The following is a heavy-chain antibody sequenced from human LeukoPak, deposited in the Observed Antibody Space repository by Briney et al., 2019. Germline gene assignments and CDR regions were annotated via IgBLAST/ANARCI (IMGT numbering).Heavy chain of an antibody. Sequence: SETLSLTCSVSGGPISTYYWSWIRQTPGKGLDWIGYVYYSGTTNYNPSLKGRVTISSDTSKNQFSLNLRSVNVADTAIYYCARHGGSLGYFDYWGQGTLVTVSS. CDR2: VYYSGTT. J-gene: IGHJ4*02. V-gene: IGHV4-59*08. D-gene: IGHD1-26*01. CDR1: GGPISTYY. CDR3: ARHGGSLGYFDY.